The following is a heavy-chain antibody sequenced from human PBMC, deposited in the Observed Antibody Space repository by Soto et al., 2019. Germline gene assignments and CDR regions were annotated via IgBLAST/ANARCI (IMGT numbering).Heavy chain of an antibody. J-gene: IGHJ6*02. CDR2: INPNSGGT. Sequence: ASVKVSCKASGYTFTGYYMHWVRQAPGQGLEWMGWINPNSGGTNYAQKFQGWVTMTRDTSISTAYMELSRLRSDDTAVYYCARGGSATLLSLYYYYGMDVWGQGTTVTVSS. D-gene: IGHD3-10*01. CDR1: GYTFTGYY. CDR3: ARGGSATLLSLYYYYGMDV. V-gene: IGHV1-2*04.